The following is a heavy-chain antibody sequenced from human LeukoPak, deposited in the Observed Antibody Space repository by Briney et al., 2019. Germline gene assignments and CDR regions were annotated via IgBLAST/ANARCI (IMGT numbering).Heavy chain of an antibody. J-gene: IGHJ4*02. Sequence: ASVKVSCKASGGTFISYAISWVRQAPGQGLEWMGGIIPIFGTANYAQKFQGRVTITADESTSTAYMELSSLRSEDTAVYYCAREQDYGDYMPFDYWGQGTLVTVSS. CDR3: AREQDYGDYMPFDY. D-gene: IGHD4-17*01. CDR1: GGTFISYA. CDR2: IIPIFGTA. V-gene: IGHV1-69*01.